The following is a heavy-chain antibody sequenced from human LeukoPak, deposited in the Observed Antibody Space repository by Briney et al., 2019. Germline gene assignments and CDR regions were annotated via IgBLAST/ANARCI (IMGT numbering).Heavy chain of an antibody. Sequence: PSETLSLTCTVSGGSISSYYWSWIRQPPGKGLEWIGYNYYSGSTNYNPSLKSRVTISVDTSKNQFSLKLSSVTAADTAVYYCARDFGVAAFDIWGQGTMVTVSS. D-gene: IGHD3-16*01. CDR1: GGSISSYY. CDR2: NYYSGST. V-gene: IGHV4-59*01. CDR3: ARDFGVAAFDI. J-gene: IGHJ3*02.